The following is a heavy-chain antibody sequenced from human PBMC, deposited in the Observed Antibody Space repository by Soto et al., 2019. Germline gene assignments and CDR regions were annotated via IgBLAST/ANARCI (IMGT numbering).Heavy chain of an antibody. CDR3: ASDGGHKGPVDY. V-gene: IGHV3-21*01. D-gene: IGHD3-3*01. CDR1: GFTVSSYW. Sequence: PGVSLKLSXAASGFTVSSYWMSWVRQAPGKGLEWVSSISSSSSYIYYADSVKGRFTIPRDNAKNSLYLQMNSLRAEDTAVYYCASDGGHKGPVDYWGQGTLVTVSS. J-gene: IGHJ4*02. CDR2: ISSSSSYI.